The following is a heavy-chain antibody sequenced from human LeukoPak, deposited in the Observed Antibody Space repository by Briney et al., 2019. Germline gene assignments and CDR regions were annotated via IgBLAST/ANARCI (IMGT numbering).Heavy chain of an antibody. J-gene: IGHJ4*02. Sequence: GSLILSCAASGFTFSSYCMSWVRQAPGKGREWVANINQDGSEKYYVDSVKGRFTISRYNAKNSLYLQMNSLRAEDTAVYYCARGTGYFDYWGQGTLVTVSS. V-gene: IGHV3-7*04. D-gene: IGHD3/OR15-3a*01. CDR3: ARGTGYFDY. CDR2: INQDGSEK. CDR1: GFTFSSYC.